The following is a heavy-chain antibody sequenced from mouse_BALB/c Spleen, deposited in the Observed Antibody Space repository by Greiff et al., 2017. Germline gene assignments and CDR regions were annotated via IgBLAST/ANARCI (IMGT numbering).Heavy chain of an antibody. D-gene: IGHD2-1*01. CDR3: ARDRHGNGGVAWFAY. Sequence: EVLLLESGAGLVKPGGSLKLSCAASGFTFSDYYMYWVRQTPEKRLEWVAIISDGGSYTHYTDSVKGRYTISRDNAKNNPYLQMSRLKSEDTAMYYGARDRHGNGGVAWFAYWGQGTLVTVSA. V-gene: IGHV5-4*02. CDR2: ISDGGSYT. J-gene: IGHJ3*01. CDR1: GFTFSDYY.